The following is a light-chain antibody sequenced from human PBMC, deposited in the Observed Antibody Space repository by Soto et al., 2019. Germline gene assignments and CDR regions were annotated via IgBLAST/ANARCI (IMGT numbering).Light chain of an antibody. V-gene: IGKV3-15*01. CDR3: QQFNTWPPWT. J-gene: IGKJ1*01. CDR2: QTS. Sequence: IVMTQYPVTLSVSPGERATLSCRASQSVSSNVAWYQQKPGQAPRLLIYQTSARATGIPDRFSGSGSGTEFTLTISGLQSDDFAVYYCQQFNTWPPWTCGQGTKGDI. CDR1: QSVSSN.